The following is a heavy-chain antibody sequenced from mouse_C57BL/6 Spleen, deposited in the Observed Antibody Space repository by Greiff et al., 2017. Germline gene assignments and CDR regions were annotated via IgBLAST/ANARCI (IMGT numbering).Heavy chain of an antibody. J-gene: IGHJ4*01. CDR3: ARSKGVYYVDYAMDY. Sequence: VKLQESGAELVKPGASVKISCKASGYAFSSYWMNWVKQRPGKGLEWIGQIYPGDGDTNYNGKFKGKATLTADKSSSTAYMQLSSLTSEDSAVYYCARSKGVYYVDYAMDYWGQGTSVTVSS. D-gene: IGHD1-1*01. V-gene: IGHV1-80*01. CDR2: IYPGDGDT. CDR1: GYAFSSYW.